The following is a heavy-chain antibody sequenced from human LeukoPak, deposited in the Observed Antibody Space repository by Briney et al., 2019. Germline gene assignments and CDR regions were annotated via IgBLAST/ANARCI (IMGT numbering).Heavy chain of an antibody. J-gene: IGHJ4*02. CDR1: GYTFTGYY. V-gene: IGHV1-2*02. CDR2: INPNSGGT. CDR3: ARPTYGSGSYRVLDY. D-gene: IGHD3-10*01. Sequence: ASVKVSCKASGYTFTGYYMHWVRQAPGQGLEWMGWINPNSGGTNYAQKFQGRVTMTRDTSISTAYMELSRLRSDDTAVYYRARPTYGSGSYRVLDYWGQGTLVTVSS.